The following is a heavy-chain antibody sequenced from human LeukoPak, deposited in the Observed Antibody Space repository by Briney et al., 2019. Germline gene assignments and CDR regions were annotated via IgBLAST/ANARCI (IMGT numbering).Heavy chain of an antibody. CDR2: IYHSGST. D-gene: IGHD3-10*01. Sequence: PSETLSLTCAVSGGSISSSNWWSWVRQPPGKGLEWTGEIYHSGSTNYNPSLKSRVTISVDKSKNQFSLKLSSVTAADTAVYYCARDRRVRDLNWFDPWGQGTLVTVSS. V-gene: IGHV4-4*02. CDR3: ARDRRVRDLNWFDP. J-gene: IGHJ5*02. CDR1: GGSISSSNW.